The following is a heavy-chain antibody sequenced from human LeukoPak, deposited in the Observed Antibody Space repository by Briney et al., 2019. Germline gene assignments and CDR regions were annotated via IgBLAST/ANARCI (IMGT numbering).Heavy chain of an antibody. Sequence: PGGSLRLSCAASGFTFSSYGMHWVRQVPGKGLVWVSGINSDGTTTGYADSVKGRFTISRDNAKNTVSLQMSSLRAEDTALYYCARGGYGAHMGWGQGTLVTVSS. CDR2: INSDGTTT. CDR1: GFTFSSYG. CDR3: ARGGYGAHMG. J-gene: IGHJ4*02. V-gene: IGHV3-74*01. D-gene: IGHD4-17*01.